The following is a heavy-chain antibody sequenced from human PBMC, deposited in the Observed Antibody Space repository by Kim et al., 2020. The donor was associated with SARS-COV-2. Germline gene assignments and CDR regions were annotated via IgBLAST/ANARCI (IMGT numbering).Heavy chain of an antibody. J-gene: IGHJ5*02. D-gene: IGHD3-22*01. V-gene: IGHV1-46*01. CDR3: ARGRIVVVPTAP. Sequence: TYAQRFQGRVTMTSDPSTSTVYMELSSLRSEDTAVYFCARGRIVVVPTAPWGQGTLVTVSS.